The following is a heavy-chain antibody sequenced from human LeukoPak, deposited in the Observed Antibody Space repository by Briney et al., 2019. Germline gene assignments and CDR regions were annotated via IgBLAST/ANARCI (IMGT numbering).Heavy chain of an antibody. CDR3: ARHRSPRRGLDY. D-gene: IGHD2-15*01. V-gene: IGHV4-34*01. CDR2: INHSGST. J-gene: IGHJ4*02. Sequence: PGGSLRLSCAASGFTFSSYGMSWVRQPPGKGLEWIGEINHSGSTNYNPSLKSRVTISVDTSKNQFSLKLSSVTAADTAVYYCARHRSPRRGLDYWGQGTLVTVSS. CDR1: GFTFSSYG.